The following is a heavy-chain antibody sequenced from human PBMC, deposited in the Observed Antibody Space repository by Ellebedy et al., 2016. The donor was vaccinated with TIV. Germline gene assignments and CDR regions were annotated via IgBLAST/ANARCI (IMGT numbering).Heavy chain of an antibody. D-gene: IGHD7-27*01. CDR3: ARDMAWGNERVNDALDI. V-gene: IGHV3-48*04. J-gene: IGHJ3*02. Sequence: GGSLRLSCAASGFTFTPYAMNWVRQAPGKGLEWISYISGSSLTIYYADSVKGRFTISSDNAKNSLFLQMSSLKAEDTAVYYCARDMAWGNERVNDALDIWGQGTMVTVSA. CDR2: ISGSSLTI. CDR1: GFTFTPYA.